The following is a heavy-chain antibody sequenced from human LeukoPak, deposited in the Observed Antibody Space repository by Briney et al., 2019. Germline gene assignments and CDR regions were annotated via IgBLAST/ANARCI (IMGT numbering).Heavy chain of an antibody. J-gene: IGHJ4*02. Sequence: PGGSLRLSCAASEFSVGSNYMTWVRQAPGKGLEWVSLIYSGGSTYYADSVKGRFTISRDNSKNTLYLQMNSLRGEDTAVYYCARGTSTAYFQLYFASWGQGTLVTVSS. CDR2: IYSGGST. CDR3: ARGTSTAYFQLYFAS. D-gene: IGHD3-9*01. V-gene: IGHV3-66*01. CDR1: EFSVGSNY.